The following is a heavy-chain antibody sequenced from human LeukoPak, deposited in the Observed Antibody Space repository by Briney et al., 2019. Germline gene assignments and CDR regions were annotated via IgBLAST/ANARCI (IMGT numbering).Heavy chain of an antibody. CDR1: GFTVSSNY. CDR2: IYSGGST. Sequence: PGGSLRLSCAASGFTVSSNYMSWVRQAPGKGLEWVSVIYSGGSTYYADSVKGRFTISRDNSKNTLYLQMNSLRAEDTAVYYCARGPYYDILTGGYFDYWGQGTLVTVSS. D-gene: IGHD3-9*01. CDR3: ARGPYYDILTGGYFDY. V-gene: IGHV3-53*01. J-gene: IGHJ4*02.